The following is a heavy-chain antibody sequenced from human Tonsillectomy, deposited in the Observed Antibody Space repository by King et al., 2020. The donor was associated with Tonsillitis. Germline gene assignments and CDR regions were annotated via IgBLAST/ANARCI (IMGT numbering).Heavy chain of an antibody. CDR1: GGSFSGYY. Sequence: VQLQQWGAGLLKPSETLSLTCAVYGGSFSGYYWSWIRQPPGKGLEWIGEINHSGSTNYNPSLKSRVTISVDTSKNQFSLKLSSVTAADTAVYYCARGQRITMVRGVKGPRTNWFDPWGQGTLVTVSS. CDR3: ARGQRITMVRGVKGPRTNWFDP. D-gene: IGHD3-10*01. J-gene: IGHJ5*02. V-gene: IGHV4-34*01. CDR2: INHSGST.